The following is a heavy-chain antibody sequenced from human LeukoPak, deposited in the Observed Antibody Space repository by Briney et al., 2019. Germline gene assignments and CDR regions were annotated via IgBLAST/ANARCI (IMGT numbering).Heavy chain of an antibody. CDR2: ISGSGGST. CDR1: GFTFSNAW. CDR3: AKGHVDSGSYSLAFDY. J-gene: IGHJ4*02. Sequence: PGGSLRLSCAVSGFTFSNAWMSWVRQAPGKGLEWVSAISGSGGSTYYADSVKGRFTISRDNSKNTLYLQMNSLRAEDTAVYYCAKGHVDSGSYSLAFDYWGQGTLVTVSS. V-gene: IGHV3-23*01. D-gene: IGHD1-26*01.